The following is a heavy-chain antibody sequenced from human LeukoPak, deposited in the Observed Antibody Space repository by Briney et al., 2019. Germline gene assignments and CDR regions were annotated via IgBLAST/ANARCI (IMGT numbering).Heavy chain of an antibody. CDR2: IYYSGST. CDR3: ARDARVQKWFGELLKTTTYYFDY. V-gene: IGHV4-59*12. Sequence: SETLSLTCSVSGGSISSYYWSWIRQPPGKGLEWIGSIYYSGSTYYNPSLKSRVSISVDTSKNQFSLKLSSVTAADTAVYYCARDARVQKWFGELLKTTTYYFDYWGQGTLVTVSS. J-gene: IGHJ4*02. D-gene: IGHD3-10*01. CDR1: GGSISSYY.